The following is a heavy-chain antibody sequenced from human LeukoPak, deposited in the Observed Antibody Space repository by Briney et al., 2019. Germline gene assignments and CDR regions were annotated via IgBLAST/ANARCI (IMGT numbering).Heavy chain of an antibody. D-gene: IGHD2-15*01. CDR1: GFTFRSYW. V-gene: IGHV3-74*01. CDR2: IHSVGSST. J-gene: IGHJ3*02. Sequence: GGSLRLSCAASGFTFRSYWMHWVRQVPGKGLVWVSRIHSVGSSTTYADSVKGRFSISRDNAKNTLYLQMNSLRAEDTAVYYCARQYCSGGSCYSFLAFDIWGQGTMVTVSS. CDR3: ARQYCSGGSCYSFLAFDI.